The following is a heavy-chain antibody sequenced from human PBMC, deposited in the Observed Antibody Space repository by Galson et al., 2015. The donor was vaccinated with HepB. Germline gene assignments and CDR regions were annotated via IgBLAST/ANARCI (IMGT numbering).Heavy chain of an antibody. CDR1: GFTFSAYY. J-gene: IGHJ4*02. V-gene: IGHV3-11*01. Sequence: LRLSCAASGFTFSAYYLCWIRQAPGKGLEWISHISGGSSTINYADSVKGRFTISRDNGENSVYLQMNGLKAEDTAVYYCARVRGSGSFPCYFDSWGQGTLVTVSS. CDR2: ISGGSSTI. D-gene: IGHD1-26*01. CDR3: ARVRGSGSFPCYFDS.